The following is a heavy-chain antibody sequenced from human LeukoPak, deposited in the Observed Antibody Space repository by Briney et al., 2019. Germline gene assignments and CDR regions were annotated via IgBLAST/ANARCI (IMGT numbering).Heavy chain of an antibody. Sequence: GGSLRLSCAASGFAFDDYAMHWVRQAPGKGLEWVSGISWNSGSIGYADSVKGRFTISRDNAKNSLYLQMNSLRAEDTALYYCAKGNRVNQYYFDYWGQGTLVTVSS. CDR1: GFAFDDYA. CDR2: ISWNSGSI. J-gene: IGHJ4*02. V-gene: IGHV3-9*01. CDR3: AKGNRVNQYYFDY. D-gene: IGHD3-10*01.